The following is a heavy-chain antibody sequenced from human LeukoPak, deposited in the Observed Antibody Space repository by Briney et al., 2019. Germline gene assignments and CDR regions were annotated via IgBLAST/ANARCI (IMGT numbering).Heavy chain of an antibody. J-gene: IGHJ6*02. CDR3: AKAVRFLDDYGMDV. Sequence: GGSLRLSCAASGFTFDDYAMHWVRQAPGKGLEWVSGISWNSGSIVYAGSVKGRFTISRDNAKNSLYLQMNSLRAEDTALYYCAKAVRFLDDYGMDVWGQGTTVTVSS. CDR2: ISWNSGSI. D-gene: IGHD4-17*01. CDR1: GFTFDDYA. V-gene: IGHV3-9*01.